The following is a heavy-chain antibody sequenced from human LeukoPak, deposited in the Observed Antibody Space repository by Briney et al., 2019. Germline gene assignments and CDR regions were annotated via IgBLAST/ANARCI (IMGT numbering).Heavy chain of an antibody. V-gene: IGHV3-23*01. D-gene: IGHD6-13*01. Sequence: GGSLRLSCPASGFTFSRYAMSWLRQPPGKGLEWVSSISGSGGSTYDADSVKGRFTIYRDNSKNTLDLQMNSLRADDTAVYYCARDWPSEWQQLPDYDAVDIWGQGTMVTVSS. CDR1: GFTFSRYA. CDR3: ARDWPSEWQQLPDYDAVDI. J-gene: IGHJ3*02. CDR2: ISGSGGST.